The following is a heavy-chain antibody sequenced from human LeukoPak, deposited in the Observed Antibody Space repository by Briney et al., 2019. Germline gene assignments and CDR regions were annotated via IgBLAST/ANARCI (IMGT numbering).Heavy chain of an antibody. V-gene: IGHV3-23*01. CDR1: GFTFSSYA. D-gene: IGHD3-22*01. CDR3: AKDSSTYYYDSSGYPTDY. Sequence: GGSLRLSCAASGFTFSSYAMSWVRQAPGKGLEWVSAISGSGGSTYYADSVKGRFTISRDNSKNTLYLQMNSLRAEDTAVYYCAKDSSTYYYDSSGYPTDYWGQGTLVTVSS. CDR2: ISGSGGST. J-gene: IGHJ4*02.